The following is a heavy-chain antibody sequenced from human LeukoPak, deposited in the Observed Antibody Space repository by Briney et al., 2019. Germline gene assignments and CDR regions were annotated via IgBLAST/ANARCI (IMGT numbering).Heavy chain of an antibody. CDR2: ISACKGNT. V-gene: IGHV1-18*01. J-gene: IGHJ4*02. CDR3: ARGRDILTGYLPFDY. D-gene: IGHD3-9*01. Sequence: GASVTVSCTASGHTFTSYGISWVRQAPGQGLEWMGWISACKGNTNYAQKLQGRVTMTTDTSTSTAYMELRSLRSDDTAVYYCARGRDILTGYLPFDYWGQGTLVTVSS. CDR1: GHTFTSYG.